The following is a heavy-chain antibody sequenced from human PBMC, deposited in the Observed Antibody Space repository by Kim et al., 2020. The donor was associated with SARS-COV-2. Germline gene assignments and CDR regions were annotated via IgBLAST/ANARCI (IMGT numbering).Heavy chain of an antibody. CDR2: ISSSSSYI. CDR3: ARPPDARIYYYYGMDV. CDR1: GFTFSSYS. Sequence: GGSLRLSCAAYGFTFSSYSMNWVRQAPGKGLEWVSSISSSSSYIYYADSVKGRFTISRDNAKNSLYLQMNSLRAEDTAVYYCARPPDARIYYYYGMDVWGKGTRVTVSS. V-gene: IGHV3-21*01. J-gene: IGHJ6*04.